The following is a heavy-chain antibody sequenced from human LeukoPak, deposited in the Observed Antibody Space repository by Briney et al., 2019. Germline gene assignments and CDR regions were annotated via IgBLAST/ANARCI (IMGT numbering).Heavy chain of an antibody. D-gene: IGHD2-2*01. CDR3: ASPGVPAAGYYYYGMDV. J-gene: IGHJ6*02. Sequence: GGSLRLSCVASGFTFTPFWMHWVRQAPGKGLEWVSYISSSGSTIYYADSVKGRFTISRDNAKNSLYLQMNSLRAEDTAVYYCASPGVPAAGYYYYGMDVWGQGTTVTVSS. CDR2: ISSSGSTI. CDR1: GFTFTPFW. V-gene: IGHV3-48*04.